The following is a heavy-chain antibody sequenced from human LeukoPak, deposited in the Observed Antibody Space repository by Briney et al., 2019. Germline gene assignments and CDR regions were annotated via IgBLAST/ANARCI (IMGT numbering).Heavy chain of an antibody. Sequence: SETLSLTCTVSGGSISSGGYYWSWIRQHPGKGLEWIGYIYYSGSTYYNPSLKSRVTISVDTSKNQFSLKLSSVTAADTAVYYCARAPTFYDPEGFDYWGQGTLVTVSS. V-gene: IGHV4-30-4*08. CDR2: IYYSGST. CDR1: GGSISSGGYY. CDR3: ARAPTFYDPEGFDY. J-gene: IGHJ4*02. D-gene: IGHD2/OR15-2a*01.